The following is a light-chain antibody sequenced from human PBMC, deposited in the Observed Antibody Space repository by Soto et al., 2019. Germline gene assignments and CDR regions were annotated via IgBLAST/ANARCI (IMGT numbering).Light chain of an antibody. V-gene: IGLV4-69*01. J-gene: IGLJ3*02. CDR1: SGHSTYA. CDR3: QTWVTGPPWV. CDR2: LNGDGSH. Sequence: QLVLTQSPSASASLGASVKLTCTLSSGHSTYAIAWHQQQPEKGPRYLMKLNGDGSHTKGDGIPDRFSGSSSGAERYLTISSLQSEDEADYYCQTWVTGPPWVFGGGTKLTVL.